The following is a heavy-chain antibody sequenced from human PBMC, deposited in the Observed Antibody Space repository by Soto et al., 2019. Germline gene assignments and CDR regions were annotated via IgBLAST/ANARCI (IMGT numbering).Heavy chain of an antibody. Sequence: PGGSLRLSCAASGFIFNNYWMHWVRQAPGKGLVWVARINGDGTTTYVDSVKGRFTISRDNAKNMVYLQMNSPRAEDTAMYYCGRGSGPRGRPYWGQGISVTVSS. CDR2: INGDGTT. CDR3: GRGSGPRGRPY. V-gene: IGHV3-74*01. D-gene: IGHD6-25*01. J-gene: IGHJ4*02. CDR1: GFIFNNYW.